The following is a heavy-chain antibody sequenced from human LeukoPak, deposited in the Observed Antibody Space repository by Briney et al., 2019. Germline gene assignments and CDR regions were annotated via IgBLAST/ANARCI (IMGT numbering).Heavy chain of an antibody. CDR2: IYYSGST. CDR3: ARASSYTGHLGW. V-gene: IGHV4-59*08. Sequence: SEALSLTCTVSGGSISSYYWSWIRQPPGKGLEWIGYIYYSGSTNYNPSLKSRVTISVDTSKNQFSLNLISVTAADTAVYYCARASSYTGHLGWWGQGTLDTVSS. J-gene: IGHJ4*02. CDR1: GGSISSYY. D-gene: IGHD2-2*01.